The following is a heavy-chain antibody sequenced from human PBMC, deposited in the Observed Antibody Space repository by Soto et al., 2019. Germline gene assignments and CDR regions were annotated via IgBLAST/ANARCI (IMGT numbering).Heavy chain of an antibody. V-gene: IGHV1-18*01. D-gene: IGHD3-9*01. CDR3: ARDGNVLRYFDWLLGSPPADAFDI. J-gene: IGHJ3*02. CDR2: ISAYNGNT. Sequence: ASVKVSCKASGYTFTSYGISWVRQAPGQGLEWMGWISAYNGNTNYAQKLQGRVTMTTDTSTSTAYMELRSLRADDTAVYYCARDGNVLRYFDWLLGSPPADAFDIWGQGTMVTVSS. CDR1: GYTFTSYG.